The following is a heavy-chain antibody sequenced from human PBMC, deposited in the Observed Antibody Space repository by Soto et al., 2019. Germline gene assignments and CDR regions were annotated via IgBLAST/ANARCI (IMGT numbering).Heavy chain of an antibody. Sequence: QITLKESGPTLVKPTQTLTLTCSFSGFPLSTTGVGVGWIHQPPGKALEWLALIYWDDDKRYSPSLKSRITITKETSKNQVVLTLTNMDPVDTATYYGARKLWFGELSYFDYWGQGTLVTVS. CDR3: ARKLWFGELSYFDY. V-gene: IGHV2-5*02. CDR2: IYWDDDK. J-gene: IGHJ4*02. D-gene: IGHD3-10*01. CDR1: GFPLSTTGVG.